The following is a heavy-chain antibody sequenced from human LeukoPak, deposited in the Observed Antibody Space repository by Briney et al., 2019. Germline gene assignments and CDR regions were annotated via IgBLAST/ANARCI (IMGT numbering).Heavy chain of an antibody. CDR2: INPNSGGT. J-gene: IGHJ5*02. V-gene: IGHV1-2*02. CDR1: GYTFTGYY. CDR3: ARDKVLERLRRDVWFDP. Sequence: ASVKVSCKASGYTFTGYYMHWVRQAPGQGLEWMGWINPNSGGTNYAQRFQGRVTMTRDTSISTAYMELSRLRSDDTAVYYCARDKVLERLRRDVWFDPWGQGTLVTVSS. D-gene: IGHD5-12*01.